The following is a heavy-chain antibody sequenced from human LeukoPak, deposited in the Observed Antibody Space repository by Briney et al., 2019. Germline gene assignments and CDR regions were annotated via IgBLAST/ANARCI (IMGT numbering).Heavy chain of an antibody. Sequence: GGSLRLSCTTSGIGFSNYAINWVRQVPGKGLEWVAFISYEDGTNKYYRDSVQGRFTISRDNSNNTVDLQMNSLRAEDTAIYYCAKGRIAVAPYYGMDVWGRGTTVSVSS. D-gene: IGHD6-19*01. CDR2: ISYEDGTNK. J-gene: IGHJ6*02. CDR3: AKGRIAVAPYYGMDV. V-gene: IGHV3-30-3*01. CDR1: GIGFSNYA.